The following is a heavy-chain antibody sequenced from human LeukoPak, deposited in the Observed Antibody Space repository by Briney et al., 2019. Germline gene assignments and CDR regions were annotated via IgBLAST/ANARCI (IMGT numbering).Heavy chain of an antibody. J-gene: IGHJ3*02. Sequence: ASVTVSCTASGYTFTGYYMHWVRQAPGQGLEWMGRINPNSGGTNYAQKFQGRVTVTRDTSISTAYMELSRLRSDDTAVYYCARVGDYVWGSYRQTDAFDIWGQGTMVTVSS. V-gene: IGHV1-2*06. CDR3: ARVGDYVWGSYRQTDAFDI. CDR1: GYTFTGYY. D-gene: IGHD3-16*02. CDR2: INPNSGGT.